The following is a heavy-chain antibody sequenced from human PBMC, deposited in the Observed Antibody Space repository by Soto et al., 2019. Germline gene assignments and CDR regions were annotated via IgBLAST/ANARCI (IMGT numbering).Heavy chain of an antibody. V-gene: IGHV1-69*13. CDR2: FIPIFGTA. D-gene: IGHD5-18*01. CDR1: GYTFTSYG. J-gene: IGHJ6*02. Sequence: SVKVSCKASGYTFTSYGISWVRQAPGQGLEWMGWFIPIFGTANYAQKFQGRVTITADESTSTAYMELCSLRSEHTAVYYCARDSDTAIAKRYYYYGMDVYGQGSTCTVSS. CDR3: ARDSDTAIAKRYYYYGMDV.